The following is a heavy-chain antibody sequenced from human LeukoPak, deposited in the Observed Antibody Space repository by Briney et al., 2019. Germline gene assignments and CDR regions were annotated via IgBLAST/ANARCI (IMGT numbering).Heavy chain of an antibody. V-gene: IGHV3-23*01. Sequence: GGSLRLSCAASGFTFSSYSMNWVRQAPEKGLEWVSGIADDGDATYYGGSVKGRFTISRDNSKSALYLELNSLRAEDTAVYFCAKHHYDILLSHFDSWGQGTLVAVSS. CDR1: GFTFSSYS. D-gene: IGHD3-9*01. CDR3: AKHHYDILLSHFDS. J-gene: IGHJ4*02. CDR2: IADDGDAT.